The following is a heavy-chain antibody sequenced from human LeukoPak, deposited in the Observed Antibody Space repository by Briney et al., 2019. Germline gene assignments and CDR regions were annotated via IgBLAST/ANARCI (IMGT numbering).Heavy chain of an antibody. D-gene: IGHD3-9*01. V-gene: IGHV3-23*01. CDR3: AKATEYFAWLLSPRLYFDY. CDR2: ISGSCGSK. CDR1: GFTFSSYD. Sequence: GGTLRLSCAASGFTFSSYDMSWVRQPPAKGLEWVSDISGSCGSKYYADSVKGRFTISRDNSKNTLYLQMDSLRAEDTAVYYCAKATEYFAWLLSPRLYFDYWVQGTRVTVP. J-gene: IGHJ4*02.